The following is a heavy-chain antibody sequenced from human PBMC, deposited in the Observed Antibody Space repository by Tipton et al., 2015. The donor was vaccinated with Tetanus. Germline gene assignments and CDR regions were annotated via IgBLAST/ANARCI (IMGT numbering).Heavy chain of an antibody. J-gene: IGHJ5*02. D-gene: IGHD3-3*01. V-gene: IGHV4-59*01. CDR3: ARAIGVTIFGVVIRQGNWFDP. CDR1: GGSISSYY. CDR2: IYYSGST. Sequence: LRLSCTVSGGSISSYYWSWIRQPPGKGLEWIGYIYYSGSTNYNPSLKSRVTISVDTSKNQFSLKLSSVTAADTAVYYCARAIGVTIFGVVIRQGNWFDPWGQGTLVTVSS.